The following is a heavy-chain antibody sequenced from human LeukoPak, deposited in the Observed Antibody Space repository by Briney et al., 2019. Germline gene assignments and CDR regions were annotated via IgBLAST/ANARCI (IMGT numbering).Heavy chain of an antibody. Sequence: QPGGSLRLSCAASGFSFSDGYWMHWVRQAPGKGLVWVSRIRHDGTGTNYADSVKGRFTISRDNAKNTLYLHMNSLRVEDTAVYYCVRDRGYDRSGYWQKYYDYWGQGTLVTVSS. D-gene: IGHD3-22*01. CDR2: IRHDGTGT. CDR1: GFSFSDGYW. J-gene: IGHJ4*02. CDR3: VRDRGYDRSGYWQKYYDY. V-gene: IGHV3-74*01.